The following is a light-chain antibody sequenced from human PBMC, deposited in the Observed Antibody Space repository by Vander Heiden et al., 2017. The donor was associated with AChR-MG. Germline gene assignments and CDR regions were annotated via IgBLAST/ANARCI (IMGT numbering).Light chain of an antibody. CDR3: QQYDDRVS. CDR2: GAS. V-gene: IGKV3-15*01. CDR1: QSVRTN. J-gene: IGKJ3*01. Sequence: EIVMTQSPATLSVSPGEGATLSCSASQSVRTNLAWYQHKRGQAPRLLIYGASTRATGIPARFSGSGSGTEFTLTISGLQSEDFAVYFCQQYDDRVSFGPGTKVDIK.